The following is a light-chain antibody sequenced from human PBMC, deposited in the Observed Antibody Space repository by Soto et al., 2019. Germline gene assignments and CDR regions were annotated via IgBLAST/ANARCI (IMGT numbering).Light chain of an antibody. CDR1: TGAVTSDYS. J-gene: IGLJ1*01. CDR2: STN. Sequence: QAVVTQEPSLTVSPGGTVTLTCASSTGAVTSDYSPNWFQQKPGQAPRALIYSTNNKHSWTPARSSGFLLGGKAALTLSGAQPEDEAEYFCLIYYADSRLGVFGTGTKLTVL. CDR3: LIYYADSRLGV. V-gene: IGLV7-43*01.